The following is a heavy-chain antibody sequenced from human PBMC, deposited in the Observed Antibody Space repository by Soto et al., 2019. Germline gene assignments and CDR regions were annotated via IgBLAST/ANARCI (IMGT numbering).Heavy chain of an antibody. J-gene: IGHJ5*02. CDR2: INAGNGNT. CDR3: ARVDGKGYYYDSSFDP. CDR1: GYTFTSYA. V-gene: IGHV1-3*01. Sequence: ASVKVSCKASGYTFTSYAMHWVRQAPGQRLEWMGWINAGNGNTKYSQKFQGRVTITRDTSASTAYMELSSLRSEDTAVYYCARVDGKGYYYDSSFDPWGQGTLVTVSS. D-gene: IGHD3-22*01.